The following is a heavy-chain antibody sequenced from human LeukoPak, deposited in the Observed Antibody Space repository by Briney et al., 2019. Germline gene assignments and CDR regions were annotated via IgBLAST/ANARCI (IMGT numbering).Heavy chain of an antibody. Sequence: SVKVSCKASGGTFSSYAISWVRQAPGQGLEWMGRIIPILGIANYAQKFQGRVTITADKSTSTAYMELSSLRSDDTAVYYCARVGARGRPFDYWGQGTLVTVSS. CDR3: ARVGARGRPFDY. D-gene: IGHD1-26*01. V-gene: IGHV1-69*04. CDR1: GGTFSSYA. J-gene: IGHJ4*02. CDR2: IIPILGIA.